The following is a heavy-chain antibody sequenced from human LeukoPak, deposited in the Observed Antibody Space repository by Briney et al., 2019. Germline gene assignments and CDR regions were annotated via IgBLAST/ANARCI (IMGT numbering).Heavy chain of an antibody. Sequence: SVKVSCKASGGTFSSYAISWVRQAPGQGLEWMGRIIPILGIANYAQKFQGRVTITADKSTSTAYMELSSLRSEDTAVYYCARDADYYGSGSYVYFDYWGQGTLVTVSS. CDR3: ARDADYYGSGSYVYFDY. V-gene: IGHV1-69*04. J-gene: IGHJ4*02. CDR1: GGTFSSYA. CDR2: IIPILGIA. D-gene: IGHD3-10*01.